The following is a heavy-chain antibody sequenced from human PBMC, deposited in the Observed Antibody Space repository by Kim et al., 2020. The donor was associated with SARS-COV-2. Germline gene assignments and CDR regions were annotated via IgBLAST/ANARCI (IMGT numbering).Heavy chain of an antibody. D-gene: IGHD1-26*01. CDR1: GFTFSSYS. CDR2: ISSSSSYI. V-gene: IGHV3-21*01. Sequence: GGSLRLSCAVSGFTFSSYSMNWVRQAPGKGLEWVSSISSSSSYIYYADSVKGRFTISRDNAKNSLYLQMNSLRAEDTAVYYCAIGYSGSEIDYWGQGTLVTVSS. CDR3: AIGYSGSEIDY. J-gene: IGHJ4*02.